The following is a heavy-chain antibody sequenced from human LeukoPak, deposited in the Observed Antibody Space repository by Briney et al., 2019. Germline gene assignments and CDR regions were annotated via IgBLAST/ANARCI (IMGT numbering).Heavy chain of an antibody. CDR3: SRDPPGEGVDY. Sequence: GGSLRLSCAASGFTVSTNCMIWVRQPPGKGLVWVSRINTDGSTSYAGSVKGRFTISRDNAKNTLYLQMNSLRVEDTAVYHCSRDPPGEGVDYCGQGTLVAVSS. V-gene: IGHV3-74*01. CDR2: INTDGST. CDR1: GFTVSTNC. J-gene: IGHJ4*02. D-gene: IGHD2-21*01.